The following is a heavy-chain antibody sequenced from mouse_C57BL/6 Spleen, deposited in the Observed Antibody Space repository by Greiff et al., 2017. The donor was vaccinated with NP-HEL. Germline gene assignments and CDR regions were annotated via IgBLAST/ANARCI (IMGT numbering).Heavy chain of an antibody. Sequence: QVQLQQPGAELVRPGSSVKLSCKASGYTFTSYWMHWVKQRPIQGLEWIGNIDPSDSETHYNQKFKDKATLTVDKSSSTAYMQLSSLTSEDSAVYYCASTTVVEDWYFDVWGTGTTVTVSS. CDR1: GYTFTSYW. CDR3: ASTTVVEDWYFDV. CDR2: IDPSDSET. V-gene: IGHV1-52*01. D-gene: IGHD1-1*01. J-gene: IGHJ1*03.